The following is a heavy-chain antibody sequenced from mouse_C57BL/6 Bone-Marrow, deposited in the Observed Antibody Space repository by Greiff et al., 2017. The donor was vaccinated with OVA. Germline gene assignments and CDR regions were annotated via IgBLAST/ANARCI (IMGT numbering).Heavy chain of an antibody. J-gene: IGHJ2*01. Sequence: EVQLQESGAELVKPGASVKLSCTASGFNIKDYYMHWVKQRTEQGLEWIGRIDPEDGETKYAPKFPGKATITADTSSNTAYLQLSSLTSEDTAVYYCARSPFYYGSSYGYWGQGTTLTVSS. V-gene: IGHV14-2*01. CDR2: IDPEDGET. CDR3: ARSPFYYGSSYGY. CDR1: GFNIKDYY. D-gene: IGHD1-1*01.